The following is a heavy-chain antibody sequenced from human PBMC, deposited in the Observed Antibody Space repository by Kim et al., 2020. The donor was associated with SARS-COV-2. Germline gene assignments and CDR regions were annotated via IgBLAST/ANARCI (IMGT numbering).Heavy chain of an antibody. Sequence: ASVKVSCKTSGYIFTDYYIHWVRQAPGQGLEWMGWINPNGGATNYAQKFQGRFTVTRDTSISTAYMDLSRLTSDDTAVYFYSREDTYSNSLALWGQGTLVTVSS. D-gene: IGHD6-13*01. CDR1: GYIFTDYY. CDR2: INPNGGAT. J-gene: IGHJ4*02. V-gene: IGHV1-2*02. CDR3: SREDTYSNSLAL.